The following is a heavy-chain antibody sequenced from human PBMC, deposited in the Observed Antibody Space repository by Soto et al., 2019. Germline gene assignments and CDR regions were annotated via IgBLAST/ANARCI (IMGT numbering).Heavy chain of an antibody. D-gene: IGHD2-2*01. V-gene: IGHV3-23*05. CDR2: IDNSGGIT. Sequence: PGGSLRLSCAASGFTVSTYAMSWVRQAPGKGLEWVSTIDNSGGITYYADSVKGRFTISRDNSKNTLYLQMNSLKTEDTAVYYCVRASFCSSAGACHDAFHIWGQGTVVTV. J-gene: IGHJ3*02. CDR3: VRASFCSSAGACHDAFHI. CDR1: GFTVSTYA.